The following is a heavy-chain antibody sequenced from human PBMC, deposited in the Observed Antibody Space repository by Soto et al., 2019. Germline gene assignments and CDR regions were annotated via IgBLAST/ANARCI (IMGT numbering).Heavy chain of an antibody. CDR1: GFTFDDFA. CDR2: INWSASST. Sequence: GGSLRLSCAASGFTFDDFAMSWVRQAPGKGLEWVSGINWSASSTYYADSVKGRFTISRDSAKNSLYLQTNSLRAEDTALYYCARGPYVSSSSWYYDYWGQGALVTVSS. J-gene: IGHJ4*02. D-gene: IGHD6-13*01. V-gene: IGHV3-20*04. CDR3: ARGPYVSSSSWYYDY.